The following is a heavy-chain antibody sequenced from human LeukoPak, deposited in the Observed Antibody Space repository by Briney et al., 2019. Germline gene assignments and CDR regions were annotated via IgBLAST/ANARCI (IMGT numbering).Heavy chain of an antibody. CDR2: ISYDGSNK. D-gene: IGHD3-10*01. CDR3: AKDFFLWFGELNYFDY. J-gene: IGHJ4*02. CDR1: GFTFSSYG. Sequence: GGSLRLSCAASGFTFSSYGMHWVRQAPGKGLEWVAVISYDGSNKYYADSVKGRFTISRDNSKNTLYLQMNSLRAEDTAVYYCAKDFFLWFGELNYFDYWGQGTLVTVSS. V-gene: IGHV3-30*18.